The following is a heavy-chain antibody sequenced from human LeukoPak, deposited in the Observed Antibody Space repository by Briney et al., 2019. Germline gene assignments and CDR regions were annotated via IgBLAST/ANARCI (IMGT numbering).Heavy chain of an antibody. CDR3: ASHRPTYYYDSSGSYDAFDI. D-gene: IGHD3-22*01. CDR1: GGSISSGGYY. V-gene: IGHV4-31*03. CDR2: IYYSGST. J-gene: IGHJ3*02. Sequence: PSETLSLTCTVSGGSISSGGYYWSWIRQHPGKGLEWIGYIYYSGSTYYNPSLKSRVTISVDTSKNQFSLKLSSVTAADTAVYYCASHRPTYYYDSSGSYDAFDICGQGTMVTVSS.